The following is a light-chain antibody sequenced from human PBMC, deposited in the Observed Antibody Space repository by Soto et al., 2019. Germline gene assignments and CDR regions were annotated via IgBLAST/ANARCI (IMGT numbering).Light chain of an antibody. V-gene: IGKV1-5*03. CDR3: QQYNSSPWT. Sequence: DIPMTQSHSILSASVGDRVAITCRASQSISAWVAWYQQKAGKAPKLLIYQASLLESGFPSRFSVSGSGTEFTLTISSLQPDDLATYYCQQYNSSPWTFGQETKVDIK. J-gene: IGKJ1*01. CDR2: QAS. CDR1: QSISAW.